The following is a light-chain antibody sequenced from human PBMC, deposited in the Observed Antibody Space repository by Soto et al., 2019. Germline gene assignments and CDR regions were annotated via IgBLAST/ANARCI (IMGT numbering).Light chain of an antibody. CDR1: QSVSSSY. CDR2: GAS. V-gene: IGKV3-20*01. J-gene: IGKJ1*01. CDR3: QQYGSSPPTWT. Sequence: ESVLTQSPDTLSLSPGERATLSCRASQSVSSSYLAWYQQKPGQAPRLLIYGASSRATGIPDRFSGSGSGTDFTLTISRLEPEDFAVYYCQQYGSSPPTWTFGQGTKVDIK.